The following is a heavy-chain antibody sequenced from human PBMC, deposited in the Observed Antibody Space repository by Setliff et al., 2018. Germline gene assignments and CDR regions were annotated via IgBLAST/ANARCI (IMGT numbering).Heavy chain of an antibody. Sequence: SETLSLTCSVSGASITDSYWNWIRQPPGKGLEWVGYIHYSGSTSYNPSLKSRVTMSVDISKSQFSLKLTSVTPADTAIYYCVRDRHSFVVPPEEAWFDPWGQGTLVTVSS. CDR2: IHYSGST. CDR3: VRDRHSFVVPPEEAWFDP. CDR1: GASITDSY. D-gene: IGHD2-2*01. J-gene: IGHJ5*02. V-gene: IGHV4-59*01.